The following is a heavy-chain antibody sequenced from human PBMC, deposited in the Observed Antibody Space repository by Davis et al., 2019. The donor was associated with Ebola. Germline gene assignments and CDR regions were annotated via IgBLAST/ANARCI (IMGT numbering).Heavy chain of an antibody. CDR3: ARHYGGFTPIYYFDY. Sequence: GESLKISCKGSGYSFTSYWIGWVRQMPGKGLEWMGRIDPSNSYTNYSPSFQGHVTISADKSLSTAYLQWTSLKASDTAMYYCARHYGGFTPIYYFDYLGQGTLVTVSS. CDR2: IDPSNSYT. D-gene: IGHD4-23*01. CDR1: GYSFTSYW. V-gene: IGHV5-10-1*01. J-gene: IGHJ4*02.